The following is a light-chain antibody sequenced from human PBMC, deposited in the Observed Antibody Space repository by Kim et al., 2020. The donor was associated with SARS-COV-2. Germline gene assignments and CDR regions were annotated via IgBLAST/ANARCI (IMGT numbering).Light chain of an antibody. CDR2: DTS. J-gene: IGKJ5*01. CDR1: QSISKY. V-gene: IGKV1-39*01. CDR3: QQSDTFPIT. Sequence: DIQMTQSPSSLSASVGDRVTITCRASQSISKYLNWYQHKPPQKAPKLLLYDTSTLHTGVPSRFSGSGSGTDFTLTISSLQPEDFATYYCQQSDTFPITFGQGTRLEIK.